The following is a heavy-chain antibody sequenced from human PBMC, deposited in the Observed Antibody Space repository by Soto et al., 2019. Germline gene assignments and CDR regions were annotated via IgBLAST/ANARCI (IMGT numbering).Heavy chain of an antibody. J-gene: IGHJ4*02. CDR1: GYTFTSYG. CDR2: ISAHNGNT. Sequence: QVHLVQSGAEVKKPGASVKVSCKASGYTFTSYGITWVRQAPGQGLEWMGWISAHNGNTDYAQKLQGRVIVTRDTSQSTAYMELRSLISDDTAVYYCARGRYGDYWGQGALVNVSS. V-gene: IGHV1-18*01. CDR3: ARGRYGDY. D-gene: IGHD1-1*01.